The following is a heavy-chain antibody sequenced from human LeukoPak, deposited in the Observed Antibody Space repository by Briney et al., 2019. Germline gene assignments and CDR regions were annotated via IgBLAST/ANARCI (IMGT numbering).Heavy chain of an antibody. CDR1: GYTFTGYY. CDR3: ARALYGGNSGPYCYYGMDV. J-gene: IGHJ6*02. V-gene: IGHV1-2*02. CDR2: INPNSGGT. D-gene: IGHD4-23*01. Sequence: ASVKVSCKASGYTFTGYYMHWVRQAPGQGLEWMGWINPNSGGTNYAQKFQGRVTMTRDTSISTAYMELSRLRSDDTAVYYCARALYGGNSGPYCYYGMDVWGQGTTVTVSS.